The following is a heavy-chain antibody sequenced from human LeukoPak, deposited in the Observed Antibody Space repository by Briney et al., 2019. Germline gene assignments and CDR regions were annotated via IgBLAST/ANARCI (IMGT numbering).Heavy chain of an antibody. V-gene: IGHV4-4*07. J-gene: IGHJ4*02. CDR1: GGSTSTFY. CDR2: IYADGSA. D-gene: IGHD1/OR15-1a*01. Sequence: PSETLSLTCTVSGGSTSTFYWNWIRQPAGKGLEWIGRIYADGSANYNSSLKSRVTMSVDTSKNHFSRNLSSVTAADSAVYYCGRDSFRTGYFDYWGQGTLVTVSS. CDR3: GRDSFRTGYFDY.